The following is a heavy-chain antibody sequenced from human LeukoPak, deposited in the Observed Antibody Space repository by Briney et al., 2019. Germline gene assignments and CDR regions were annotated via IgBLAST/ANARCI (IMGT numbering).Heavy chain of an antibody. J-gene: IGHJ4*02. CDR1: GGSISTFY. CDR3: ARQGSGSRAAFDY. D-gene: IGHD1-26*01. Sequence: SETLSLTCTVSGGSISTFYWSWIRQPPGKGLEWIGYIYYSGITNYNPSLKSRVTISVDTSKNQFSLKLSSVTAADTAVYYCARQGSGSRAAFDYLGQGTLVTVSS. V-gene: IGHV4-59*08. CDR2: IYYSGIT.